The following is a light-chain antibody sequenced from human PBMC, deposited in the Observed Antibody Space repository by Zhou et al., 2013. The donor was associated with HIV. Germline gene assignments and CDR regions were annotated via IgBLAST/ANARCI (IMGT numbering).Light chain of an antibody. CDR2: GAS. CDR3: QQCHNWPLT. CDR1: QSVSSSY. J-gene: IGKJ4*01. V-gene: IGKV3D-20*02. Sequence: EIVLTQSPATLSLSPGERATLSCRASQSVSSSYLAWYQQKPGQAPRLLIYGASSRATGIPDRFSGSGSGTDFTLTISSLEPEDFAVYYCQQCHNWPLTFGGGPRWRSN.